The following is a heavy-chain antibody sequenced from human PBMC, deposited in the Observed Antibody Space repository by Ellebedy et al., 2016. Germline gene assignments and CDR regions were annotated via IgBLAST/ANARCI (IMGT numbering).Heavy chain of an antibody. CDR1: GFTFSSYG. Sequence: GGSLRLSXAASGFTFSSYGMHWVRQAPGKGLKWVAVISYDGSNKYYADSVKGRFTISRDNSKNTLYLQMNSLRAEDTAVYYCAKDGLYDSSGYYFGIWGLYYFDYWGQGTLVTVSS. CDR2: ISYDGSNK. D-gene: IGHD3-22*01. V-gene: IGHV3-30*18. CDR3: AKDGLYDSSGYYFGIWGLYYFDY. J-gene: IGHJ4*02.